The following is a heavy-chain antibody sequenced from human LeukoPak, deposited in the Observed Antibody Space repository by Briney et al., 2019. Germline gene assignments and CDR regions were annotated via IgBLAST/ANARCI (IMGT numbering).Heavy chain of an antibody. V-gene: IGHV4-4*07. CDR3: ARGRDYGDYQGSADWFDP. Sequence: PSETLSLTCTVSGGSISSYYWSWIRQPAGKGLEWIGRIYTSGSTNYNPSLKSRVTMSVDTSKNQFSLKLSSVTAADTAVYYCARGRDYGDYQGSADWFDPWGQGTLVTVSS. CDR2: IYTSGST. CDR1: GGSISSYY. J-gene: IGHJ5*02. D-gene: IGHD4-17*01.